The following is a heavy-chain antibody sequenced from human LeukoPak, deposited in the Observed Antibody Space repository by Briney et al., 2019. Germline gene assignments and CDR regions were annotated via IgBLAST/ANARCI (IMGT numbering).Heavy chain of an antibody. Sequence: GGSLRLSCAASGFTLSSDFISWIRQAPGKGLEWISYITNTSRSTNYADAVNGRFTTSRDNGKQSVYLEKLDSITADTAPYYCAREASGNYHVFDSWGQGTLVIVSS. CDR1: GFTLSSDF. V-gene: IGHV3-11*05. D-gene: IGHD6-25*01. CDR3: AREASGNYHVFDS. J-gene: IGHJ4*02. CDR2: ITNTSRST.